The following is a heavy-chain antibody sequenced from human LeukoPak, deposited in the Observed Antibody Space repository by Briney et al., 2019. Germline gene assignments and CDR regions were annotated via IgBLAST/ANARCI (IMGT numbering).Heavy chain of an antibody. V-gene: IGHV4-4*07. Sequence: SETLSLTCTVSGDSISSNYWSWIRQSAGKGLEWIGRIYTSENTIYNPSLKSRVTMSVDTSKNQLSLKVNSVTAADTAVYYCARVTRPGNGILDYWDQGTLVTVSS. CDR1: GDSISSNY. J-gene: IGHJ4*02. CDR3: ARVTRPGNGILDY. CDR2: IYTSENT. D-gene: IGHD6-6*01.